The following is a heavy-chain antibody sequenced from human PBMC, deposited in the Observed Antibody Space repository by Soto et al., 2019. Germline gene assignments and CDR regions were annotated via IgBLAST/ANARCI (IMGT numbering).Heavy chain of an antibody. Sequence: EVQLLESGGDLVQPGGSLRLSCAASGFTFSSYAMNWVRQAPGKGLEWVSAISGSGDSTYYADSVKGRFTISRDNSKNTLYLQMNSLRAEDTAVDYCAKSDGTTRGYYYYMDVWGKGTTGTVSS. CDR3: AKSDGTTRGYYYYMDV. V-gene: IGHV3-23*01. CDR2: ISGSGDST. J-gene: IGHJ6*03. D-gene: IGHD1-1*01. CDR1: GFTFSSYA.